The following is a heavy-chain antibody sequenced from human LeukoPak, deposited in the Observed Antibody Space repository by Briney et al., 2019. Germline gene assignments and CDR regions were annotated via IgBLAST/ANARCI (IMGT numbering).Heavy chain of an antibody. J-gene: IGHJ6*03. V-gene: IGHV1-69*05. CDR1: GGTFSSYA. CDR3: ARGSRPYYYHYMDV. Sequence: SVKVSCKASGGTFSSYAISWARQAPGQGLEWMGGIIPIFGTANYAQKFQGRVTITTDESTSTAYMELSSLRSEDTAVYYCARGSRPYYYHYMDVWGKGTTVTVSS. CDR2: IIPIFGTA.